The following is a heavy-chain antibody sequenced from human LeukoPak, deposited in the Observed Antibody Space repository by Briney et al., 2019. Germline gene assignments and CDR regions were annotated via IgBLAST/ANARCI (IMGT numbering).Heavy chain of an antibody. V-gene: IGHV4-39*07. CDR3: ARSNGSESKYYDFWSGIFPSDYFDY. D-gene: IGHD3-3*01. CDR1: GVSISSSNSY. Sequence: SETLSLTCSVSGVSISSSNSYWGWIRQPPGKGLEWIGSIYYTGNTYYNPSLKSRVTISVDTSKNQFSLKLSSATAADTAVYYCARSNGSESKYYDFWSGIFPSDYFDYWGQGTLVTVSS. CDR2: IYYTGNT. J-gene: IGHJ4*02.